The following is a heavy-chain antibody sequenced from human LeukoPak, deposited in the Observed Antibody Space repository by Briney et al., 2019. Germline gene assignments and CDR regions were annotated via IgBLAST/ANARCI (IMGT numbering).Heavy chain of an antibody. Sequence: SETLSLTCTVSGYSISSGYYWGWIRQAPGKGLEWIGSIYNSGSTNYNPSLKSRVTISVDTSKNQFSLKLSSVTAADTAVYYCARDVYDSSGYYYWFDPWGQGTLVTVSS. CDR2: IYNSGST. V-gene: IGHV4-38-2*02. D-gene: IGHD3-22*01. J-gene: IGHJ5*02. CDR3: ARDVYDSSGYYYWFDP. CDR1: GYSISSGYY.